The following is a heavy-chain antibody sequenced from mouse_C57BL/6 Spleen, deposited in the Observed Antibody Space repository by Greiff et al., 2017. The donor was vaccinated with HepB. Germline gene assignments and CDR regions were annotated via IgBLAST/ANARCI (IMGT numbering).Heavy chain of an antibody. J-gene: IGHJ3*01. CDR2: IYPGSGNT. Sequence: QVHVKQSGPELVKPGASVKISCKASGYSFTSYYIHWVKQRPGQGLEWIGWIYPGSGNTKYNEKFKGKATLTADTSSSTAYMQLSSLTSEDSAVYYCARDYYGSSSFAYWGQGTLVTVSA. D-gene: IGHD1-1*01. V-gene: IGHV1-66*01. CDR1: GYSFTSYY. CDR3: ARDYYGSSSFAY.